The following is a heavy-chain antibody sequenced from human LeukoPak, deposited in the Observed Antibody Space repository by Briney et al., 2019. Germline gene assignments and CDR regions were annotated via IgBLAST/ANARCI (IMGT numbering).Heavy chain of an antibody. CDR1: GYTFTGYY. D-gene: IGHD3-22*01. Sequence: ASVKVSRKASGYTFTGYYMHWVRQAPGQGLEWMGWINPNSGGTNYAQKFQGRVTMTRDTSISTAYMELSRLRSDDTAVYYCAGTTMIVVVITTTYFDYWGQGTLVTVSS. V-gene: IGHV1-2*02. CDR2: INPNSGGT. J-gene: IGHJ4*02. CDR3: AGTTMIVVVITTTYFDY.